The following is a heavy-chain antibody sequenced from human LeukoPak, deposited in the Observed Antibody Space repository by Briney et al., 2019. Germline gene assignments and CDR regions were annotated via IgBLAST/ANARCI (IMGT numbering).Heavy chain of an antibody. D-gene: IGHD2-2*01. V-gene: IGHV4-59*12. CDR3: ARGLPGIVVVPAAMAQGCFDI. CDR1: GGSISSYY. J-gene: IGHJ3*02. CDR2: IYYSGST. Sequence: SETLSLTCTVSGGSISSYYWSWIRQPPGKGLEWIGYIYYSGSTNYNPSLKSRVTISVDTSKNQFSLKLSSVTAADTAVYYCARGLPGIVVVPAAMAQGCFDIWGQGTMVTVSS.